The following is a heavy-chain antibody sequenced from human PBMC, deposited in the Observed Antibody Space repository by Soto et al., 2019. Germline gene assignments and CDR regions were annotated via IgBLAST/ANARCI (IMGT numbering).Heavy chain of an antibody. CDR3: ATGSPYYYGSGGMWDS. V-gene: IGHV4-4*02. Sequence: QVRLQESGPGLVKPSGTLSLTCLVSGGSMSSPNWWTWVRQPPVKGLEWIAEIHHSGATNYSPSLKSRAVISIDKSNNQFSLQLTSVTAADTAVYYCATGSPYYYGSGGMWDSWGRGALVTVSS. D-gene: IGHD3-10*01. J-gene: IGHJ4*02. CDR1: GGSMSSPNW. CDR2: IHHSGAT.